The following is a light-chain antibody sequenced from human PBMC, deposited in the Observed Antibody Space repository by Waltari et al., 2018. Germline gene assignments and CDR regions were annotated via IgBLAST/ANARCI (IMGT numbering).Light chain of an antibody. CDR1: QSVRSY. Sequence: EILLTQSPVTLSVSPGERATLSCKASQSVRSYLAWYQQKPGQAPRLLIYDAANRARGIPARFRGSGSGTDFTLTISNVEPEDFAGYYCQQRHDWPLNFGGGTKLEIK. J-gene: IGKJ4*01. V-gene: IGKV3-11*01. CDR2: DAA. CDR3: QQRHDWPLN.